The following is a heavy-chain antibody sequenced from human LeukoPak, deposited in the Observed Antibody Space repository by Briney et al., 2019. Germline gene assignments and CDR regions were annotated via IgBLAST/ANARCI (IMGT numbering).Heavy chain of an antibody. CDR1: GFTVSSIY. Sequence: GVSLRLSCAASGFTVSSIYMSWVRQAPGKGLEWVSVIYSGGSTYYADSVKGRFTISRDNSKNTLYLQMNSLRAEDTAVYYCSSYSGSYGWFDPWGQGTLVTVSS. CDR2: IYSGGST. J-gene: IGHJ5*02. CDR3: SSYSGSYGWFDP. D-gene: IGHD1-26*01. V-gene: IGHV3-66*02.